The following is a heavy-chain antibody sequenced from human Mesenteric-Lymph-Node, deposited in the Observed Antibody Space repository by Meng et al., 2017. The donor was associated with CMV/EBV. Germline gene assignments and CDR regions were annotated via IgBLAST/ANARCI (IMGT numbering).Heavy chain of an antibody. Sequence: GESLKISCAASGFTFSSYSMNWVRQAPGKGLEWVSSISSSSSYIYYADSVKGRITISRDNAKNSLSLQMNSLRAEDTAIYYCARWDGHNYQSGYGMDVWGQGTTVTVSS. CDR3: ARWDGHNYQSGYGMDV. J-gene: IGHJ6*02. CDR1: GFTFSSYS. D-gene: IGHD5-24*01. CDR2: ISSSSSYI. V-gene: IGHV3-21*01.